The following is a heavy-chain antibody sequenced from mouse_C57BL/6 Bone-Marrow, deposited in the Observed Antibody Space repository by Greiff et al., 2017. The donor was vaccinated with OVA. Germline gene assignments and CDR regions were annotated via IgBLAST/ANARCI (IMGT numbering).Heavy chain of an antibody. J-gene: IGHJ4*01. CDR2: IYYSGTI. CDR3: ARNYDDYAMDY. CDR1: GISITTGNYR. Sequence: VQLKQSGPGLVKPSQTVFLTCTVTGISITTGNYRWSWIRQFPGNKLEWIGYIYYSGTITYNPSLTSRTTITRDTTKNQFFLEMNSLTAEDTATYYCARNYDDYAMDYWGQGTSVTVSS. V-gene: IGHV3-5*01. D-gene: IGHD2-4*01.